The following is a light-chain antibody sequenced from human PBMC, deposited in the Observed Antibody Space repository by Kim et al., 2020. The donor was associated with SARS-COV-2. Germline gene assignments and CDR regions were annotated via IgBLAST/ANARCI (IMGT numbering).Light chain of an antibody. J-gene: IGKJ5*01. CDR1: EDVSDY. CDR2: DAA. CDR3: QQYDAPPFT. Sequence: GDRVTITCQASEDVSDYFNWYHQKPGEAPKVLIRDAAILESGVPSRFSRGGYGTEFSLTISSVQPEDMGTYYCQQYDAPPFTFG. V-gene: IGKV1-33*01.